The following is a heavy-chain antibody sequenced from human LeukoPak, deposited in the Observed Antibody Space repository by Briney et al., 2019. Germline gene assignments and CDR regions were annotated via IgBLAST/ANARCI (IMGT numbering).Heavy chain of an antibody. Sequence: GASVKVSCKASGYTFTSYAMNWVRQAPGQGLEWMGWINTNTGNPTYAQGFTGRFVFSLDTSVSTAYLQISSLKAEDTAVYYCARDVSGSGYDPMDVWGQGTTVTVSS. J-gene: IGHJ6*02. CDR3: ARDVSGSGYDPMDV. CDR2: INTNTGNP. D-gene: IGHD5-12*01. CDR1: GYTFTSYA. V-gene: IGHV7-4-1*02.